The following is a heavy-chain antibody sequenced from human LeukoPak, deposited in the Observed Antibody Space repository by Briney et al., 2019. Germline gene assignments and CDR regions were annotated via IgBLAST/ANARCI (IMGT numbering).Heavy chain of an antibody. V-gene: IGHV4-59*13. CDR3: ARNSLVVPAAVDAFDI. CDR1: GGSISSYY. D-gene: IGHD2-2*01. J-gene: IGHJ3*02. Sequence: SETLSLTCTVSGGSISSYYWSWIRQPPGKGLEWIGYIYYSGSTNYNPSLKSRVTISVDTSMNQFSLKLSSVTAADTAVYYCARNSLVVPAAVDAFDIWGQGTMVTVSS. CDR2: IYYSGST.